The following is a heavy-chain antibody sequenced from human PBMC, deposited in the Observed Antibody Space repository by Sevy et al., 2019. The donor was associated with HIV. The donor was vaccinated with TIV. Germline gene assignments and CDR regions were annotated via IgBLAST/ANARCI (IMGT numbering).Heavy chain of an antibody. J-gene: IGHJ6*02. CDR1: GFTFSSYW. V-gene: IGHV3-7*01. CDR3: ATSRVGYCSSTSCYTLNYYYYGMDV. Sequence: GGSLRLSCAASGFTFSSYWMSWVRQAPGKGLEWVANIKQDGSEKYYVDSVKGRFTISRDNAKNSLYLQMNSLRAEDTAVYYCATSRVGYCSSTSCYTLNYYYYGMDVWCQGTTVTVSS. CDR2: IKQDGSEK. D-gene: IGHD2-2*02.